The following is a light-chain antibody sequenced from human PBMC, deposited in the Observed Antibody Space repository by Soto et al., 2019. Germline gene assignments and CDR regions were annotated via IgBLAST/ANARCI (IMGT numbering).Light chain of an antibody. CDR2: GNS. CDR3: QSYDSSLSGRV. J-gene: IGLJ1*01. CDR1: SSNIGAGYD. Sequence: HSVLTQPPSVSGAPGQRVTIPCTGSSSNIGAGYDVHWYQQLPGTAPKLLIYGNSNRPSGVPDRFSGSKSGTSASLAITGLQAEDEADYYCQSYDSSLSGRVFGTGTKVTVL. V-gene: IGLV1-40*01.